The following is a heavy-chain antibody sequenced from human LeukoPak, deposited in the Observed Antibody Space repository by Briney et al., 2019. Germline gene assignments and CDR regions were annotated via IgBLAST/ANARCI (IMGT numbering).Heavy chain of an antibody. V-gene: IGHV3-21*01. Sequence: PGGSLRLSCAASGLTFSSYSMNWVRQAPGKGLEWVSSISHSSGYIYYADSVKGRFTISRDNAKNSLYLQMNNLRAEDTAMYYCAREIVGATSGDYWGQGTLVTVSS. CDR1: GLTFSSYS. D-gene: IGHD1-26*01. CDR2: ISHSSGYI. CDR3: AREIVGATSGDY. J-gene: IGHJ4*02.